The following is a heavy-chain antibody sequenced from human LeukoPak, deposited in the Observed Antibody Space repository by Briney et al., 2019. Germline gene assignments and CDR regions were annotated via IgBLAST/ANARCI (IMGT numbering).Heavy chain of an antibody. D-gene: IGHD2-8*01. CDR2: IFYSGST. CDR1: GGSISSNGYY. Sequence: SETLSLTCTVSGGSISSNGYYWGWIRLPPGKGLEWIGSIFYSGSTYSNPSLKSRVTISVDTSKTQFSLKLSSVTAADTAVYYCARGLKPYCTNGVCYTGDFWGQGTLVTVSP. CDR3: ARGLKPYCTNGVCYTGDF. J-gene: IGHJ4*02. V-gene: IGHV4-39*01.